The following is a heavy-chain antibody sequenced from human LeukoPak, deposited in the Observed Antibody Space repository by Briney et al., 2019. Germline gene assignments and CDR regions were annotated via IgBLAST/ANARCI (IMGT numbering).Heavy chain of an antibody. CDR3: ARNPPNWYFDL. V-gene: IGHV4-59*01. J-gene: IGHJ2*01. CDR2: IYYSGST. CDR1: GGSISSYY. Sequence: PSETLSLTCTVSGGSISSYYWSWLRQPPGKGLEWIGYIYYSGSTNYNPSLKSRVTIAVDTSKNQFSLKLSSVTAADTAVYYCARNPPNWYFDLWGRGTLVTVSS.